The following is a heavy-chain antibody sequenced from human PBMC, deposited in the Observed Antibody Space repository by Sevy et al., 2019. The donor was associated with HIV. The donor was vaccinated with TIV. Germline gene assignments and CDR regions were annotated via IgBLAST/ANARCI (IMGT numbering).Heavy chain of an antibody. V-gene: IGHV3-21*01. J-gene: IGHJ4*02. CDR3: ARDYEYYYDSSGYASV. Sequence: GGSLRLSCAASGFTFSSYSMNWVRQAPGKGLEWVSSISSSSSYIYYADSVKGRFTISRGNAKNSLYLQMNSLRAEDTAVYYCARDYEYYYDSSGYASVWGQGTLVTVSS. CDR2: ISSSSSYI. CDR1: GFTFSSYS. D-gene: IGHD3-22*01.